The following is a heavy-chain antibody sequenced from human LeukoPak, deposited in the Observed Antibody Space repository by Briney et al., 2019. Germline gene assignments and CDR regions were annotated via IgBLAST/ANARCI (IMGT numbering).Heavy chain of an antibody. J-gene: IGHJ6*02. V-gene: IGHV3-48*02. CDR3: ARELRYSYGLDV. D-gene: IGHD3-9*01. CDR2: ITSGSSTI. CDR1: EFXFSSYS. Sequence: GGSLRLSCAASEFXFSSYSMSWVRQAPGKGLEWVSYITSGSSTIYYADPVKGRFTISRDNAKNSLYLQMNSLRDEDTAVYYCARELRYSYGLDVWGQGTTVTVSS.